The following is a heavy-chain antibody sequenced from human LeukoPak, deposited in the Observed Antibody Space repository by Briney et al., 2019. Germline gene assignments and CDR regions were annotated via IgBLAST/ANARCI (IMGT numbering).Heavy chain of an antibody. D-gene: IGHD6-13*01. CDR1: GDSISSSNW. CDR2: IYYSGGT. Sequence: SGTLSLTCAVSGDSISSSNWWSWVRQPPGKGLEWIGYIYYSGGTNYNPSLKSRVTISVDTSKNQFSLRLSSVTAADTAVYYCARVRYTSSWEFDLWGRGTLVTVSS. V-gene: IGHV4-4*02. CDR3: ARVRYTSSWEFDL. J-gene: IGHJ2*01.